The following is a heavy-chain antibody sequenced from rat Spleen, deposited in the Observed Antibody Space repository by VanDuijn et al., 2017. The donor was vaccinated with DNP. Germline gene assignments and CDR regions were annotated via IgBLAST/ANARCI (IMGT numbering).Heavy chain of an antibody. Sequence: EVQLVESGGGLVQSGRSLKVSCAASGFTFSDYNMAWVRQAPKKGLEWVATISTSGSRTYYPDSVKGRFTISRDNAKSSLYLQMNSLKSEDTATYYCARQGDPYWYFDFWGPGTMVTVSS. CDR2: ISTSGSRT. CDR3: ARQGDPYWYFDF. V-gene: IGHV5S10*01. J-gene: IGHJ1*01. CDR1: GFTFSDYN.